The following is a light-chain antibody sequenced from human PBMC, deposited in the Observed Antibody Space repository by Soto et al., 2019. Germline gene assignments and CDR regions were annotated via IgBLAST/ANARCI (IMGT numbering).Light chain of an antibody. J-gene: IGKJ4*01. Sequence: EIVLTQSPGTLSLSPGERATLSCRASQSVSSYLAWYQQKPGQAPRLLIYDASNRATGIPARFSGSGSGTDFTLTISSLEPEDFAVYYCQQRSNWPQLTFGGGTKVDI. CDR1: QSVSSY. V-gene: IGKV3-11*01. CDR3: QQRSNWPQLT. CDR2: DAS.